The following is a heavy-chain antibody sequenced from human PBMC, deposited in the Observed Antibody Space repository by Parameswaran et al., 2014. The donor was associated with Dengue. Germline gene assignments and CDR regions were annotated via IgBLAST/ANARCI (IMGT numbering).Heavy chain of an antibody. CDR3: VRDSDISSGVPY. V-gene: IGHV1-69*01. D-gene: IGHD3-3*01. Sequence: SWVRQAPGQGLEWMGGFIPIFGTTNYARKFQGRVTITADESTSTAYMELSRLRSEDTAVYYCVRDSDISSGVPYWGQGTLVTVSS. CDR2: FIPIFGTT. J-gene: IGHJ4*02.